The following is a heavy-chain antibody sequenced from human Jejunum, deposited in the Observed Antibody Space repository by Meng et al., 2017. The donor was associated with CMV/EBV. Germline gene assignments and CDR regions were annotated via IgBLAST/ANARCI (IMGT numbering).Heavy chain of an antibody. Sequence: QVQLQESGPGLGKPSQTPSLTCTVSGGSISSGDYYWSWIRQPPGKGLEWIGYIYYSGSTYYNPSLKSRVTISVDTSKNQFSLKLSSVTAADTAVYYCARDGGYHRAAGPYWGQGTLVTVSS. J-gene: IGHJ4*02. CDR2: IYYSGST. CDR3: ARDGGYHRAAGPY. CDR1: GGSISSGDYY. D-gene: IGHD2-15*01. V-gene: IGHV4-30-4*08.